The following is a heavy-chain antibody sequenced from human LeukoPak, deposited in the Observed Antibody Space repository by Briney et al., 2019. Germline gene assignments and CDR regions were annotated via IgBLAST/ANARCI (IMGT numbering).Heavy chain of an antibody. CDR1: GGSISSSSYC. Sequence: SETLSLTCTVSGGSISSSSYCWGWIRQSPGKGLEWIGSIYYSGYTYYNPSLKSRVTISVDTSKNEFSLKLSSVTAADTAVYYCARGDLGYCSGGSCYWHNWGQGTLVTVSS. V-gene: IGHV4-39*07. J-gene: IGHJ4*02. CDR3: ARGDLGYCSGGSCYWHN. CDR2: IYYSGYT. D-gene: IGHD2-15*01.